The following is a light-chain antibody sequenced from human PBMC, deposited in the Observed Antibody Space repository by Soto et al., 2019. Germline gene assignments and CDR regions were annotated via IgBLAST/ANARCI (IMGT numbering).Light chain of an antibody. CDR3: NSYAGTIARFV. Sequence: QSALTQPASVSGSPGQSVTISCTGTSSDVGAYNYVSWYQQHPGKAPKLMIYEVTNRPSGVSNRVSGSESGNTASLPISGLHAEDEADYYCNSYAGTIARFVFGTGTKVTVL. J-gene: IGLJ1*01. CDR2: EVT. V-gene: IGLV2-14*01. CDR1: SSDVGAYNY.